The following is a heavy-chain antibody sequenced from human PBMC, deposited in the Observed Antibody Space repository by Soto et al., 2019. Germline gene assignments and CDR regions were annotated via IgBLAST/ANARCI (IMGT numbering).Heavy chain of an antibody. D-gene: IGHD3-22*01. CDR1: GGSVSSGSYY. CDR3: ARVVKNYYDSSGAPGAFDI. J-gene: IGHJ3*02. V-gene: IGHV4-61*01. CDR2: IYYSGST. Sequence: PSYTLSLTCTVSGGSVSSGSYYWSWIRQPPGKGLEWIGYIYYSGSTNYNPSLKSRVTISVDTSKNQFSLKLSSVTAADTAVYYCARVVKNYYDSSGAPGAFDIWGQGTMVTVSS.